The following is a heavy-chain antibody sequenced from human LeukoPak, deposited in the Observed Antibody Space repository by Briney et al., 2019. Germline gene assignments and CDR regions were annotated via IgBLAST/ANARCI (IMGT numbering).Heavy chain of an antibody. CDR2: ISPDGSTT. CDR3: ARELMIGNCLFRYFDY. V-gene: IGHV3-74*01. CDR1: GFTFSKYW. Sequence: PGGSLRLSCAAPGFTFSKYWIHWLRQAPGEGPVWVSRISPDGSTTHFADSVKGRFTLSRDNAENTVYLQMNSLRAEDRAVYYCARELMIGNCLFRYFDYWGQGTLVTISS. D-gene: IGHD3-16*01. J-gene: IGHJ4*02.